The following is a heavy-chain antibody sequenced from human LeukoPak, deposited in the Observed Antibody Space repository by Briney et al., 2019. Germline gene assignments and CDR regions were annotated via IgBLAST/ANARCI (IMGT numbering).Heavy chain of an antibody. CDR1: GFSFSSYG. D-gene: IGHD3-10*02. Sequence: GGSLRLSCAASGFSFSSYGMHWVRQAPGKGLEWVAVISYDGSNKYYADSVKGRFTISRDNSKSTLYLQMNSLRAEDTAVYYCAKASRYLGSGSYYRDAFDIWGQGTMVTVSS. V-gene: IGHV3-30*18. J-gene: IGHJ3*02. CDR3: AKASRYLGSGSYYRDAFDI. CDR2: ISYDGSNK.